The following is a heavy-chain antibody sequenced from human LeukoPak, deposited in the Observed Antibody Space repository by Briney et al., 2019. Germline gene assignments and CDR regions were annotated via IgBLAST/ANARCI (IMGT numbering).Heavy chain of an antibody. CDR2: ISGSGANT. J-gene: IGHJ4*02. Sequence: PGGSLTPSCAASGFSFSSCAMNWVRQAPGKGLEWVSTISGSGANTYYADSVKGRFTISRDNSKDTLYLQMNSLKAEDTAIYYCTKDQNGYNYPAEYWGQGGMVTVSA. D-gene: IGHD5-24*01. CDR1: GFSFSSCA. CDR3: TKDQNGYNYPAEY. V-gene: IGHV3-23*01.